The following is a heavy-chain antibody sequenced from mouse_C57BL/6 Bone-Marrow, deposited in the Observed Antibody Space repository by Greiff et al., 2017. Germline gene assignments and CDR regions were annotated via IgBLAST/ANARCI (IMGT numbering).Heavy chain of an antibody. D-gene: IGHD2-3*01. J-gene: IGHJ2*01. CDR2: ISYNGSN. V-gene: IGHV3-6*01. CDR3: ARPYDGYSYYFDV. CDR1: GYSITSGYY. Sequence: EVQLVEPGPGLVKPSQSLSLTCSVTGYSITSGYYWNWIRQFPGNKLEWMGFISYNGSNNYNPSLKNRISITRDTSKNQFFLKLNSLTTEDTSTYYCARPYDGYSYYFDVWGQGTTLTVSS.